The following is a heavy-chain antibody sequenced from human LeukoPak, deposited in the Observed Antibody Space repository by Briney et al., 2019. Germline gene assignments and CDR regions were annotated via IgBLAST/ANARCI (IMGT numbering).Heavy chain of an antibody. V-gene: IGHV3-30*02. J-gene: IGHJ4*02. CDR3: AKEAAVAGTFKTIQFTDY. CDR1: GFTFSSYG. Sequence: TGGSLRLSCAASGFTFSSYGMHWVRQAPGKGLEWVAMIWYDGSNNYYADSVKGRFTISRDNSKNTLYLQMNSLRAEDTAVYYCAKEAAVAGTFKTIQFTDYWGQGTLVTVSS. D-gene: IGHD6-19*01. CDR2: IWYDGSNN.